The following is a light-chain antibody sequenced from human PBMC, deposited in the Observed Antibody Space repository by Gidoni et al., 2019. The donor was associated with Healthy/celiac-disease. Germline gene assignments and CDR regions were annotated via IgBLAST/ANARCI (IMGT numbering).Light chain of an antibody. Sequence: QSALTHTRSVSGSPGQSVTISCTGTSSDVGGYNYFSWYQQHPGKAPKLMIYDVRKRPSGVPDRFSGSKSCNTASLTISGLQAEDEADYYCCSYAGSYTWVFCGGTKLTVL. CDR3: CSYAGSYTWV. J-gene: IGLJ3*02. V-gene: IGLV2-11*01. CDR2: DVR. CDR1: SSDVGGYNY.